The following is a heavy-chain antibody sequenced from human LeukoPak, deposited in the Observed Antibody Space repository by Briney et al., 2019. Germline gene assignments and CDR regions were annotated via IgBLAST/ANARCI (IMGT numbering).Heavy chain of an antibody. V-gene: IGHV3-7*03. CDR2: IKRDGSEK. D-gene: IGHD3-9*01. CDR3: ARVGTHFDWLSDTQDY. CDR1: GFTFSSYW. Sequence: PGGSLRLSCAASGFTFSSYWMTWVRQAPGKGLEWVANIKRDGSEKHYVDSVKGRFTISRDNAKNSMFLQMNSLRAEDTAVYYCARVGTHFDWLSDTQDYWGQGTLVTVSS. J-gene: IGHJ4*02.